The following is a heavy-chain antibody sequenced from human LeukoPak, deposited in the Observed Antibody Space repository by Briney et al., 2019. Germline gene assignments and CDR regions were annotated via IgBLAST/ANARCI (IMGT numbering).Heavy chain of an antibody. CDR3: AKVESTYYYDSSGYYWIDY. D-gene: IGHD3-22*01. CDR2: ISGSGGST. CDR1: GFTFSSYA. J-gene: IGHJ4*02. V-gene: IGHV3-23*01. Sequence: GGSLRLSCAAPGFTFSSYAMSWVRQAPGKGLEWVSAISGSGGSTYYADSVKGRFTISRDNSKNTLYLQMNSLRAEDTAVYYCAKVESTYYYDSSGYYWIDYWGQGTLVTVSS.